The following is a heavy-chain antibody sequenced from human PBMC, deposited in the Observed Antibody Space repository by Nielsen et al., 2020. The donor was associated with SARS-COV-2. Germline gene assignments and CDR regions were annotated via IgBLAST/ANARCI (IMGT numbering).Heavy chain of an antibody. D-gene: IGHD2-21*02. J-gene: IGHJ1*01. CDR3: AREGGDDEYFQH. V-gene: IGHV3-23*01. CDR2: ISGSGGDK. Sequence: VRQMPGKGLEWVSTISGSGGDKYSADSVKGRFTISRHNSRNTLYLQMNSLRVEDTAVYYCAREGGDDEYFQHWGQGTLVTVSS.